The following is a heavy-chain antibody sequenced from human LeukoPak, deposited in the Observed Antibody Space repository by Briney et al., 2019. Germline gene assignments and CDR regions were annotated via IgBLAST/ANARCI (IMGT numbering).Heavy chain of an antibody. D-gene: IGHD3-3*01. J-gene: IGHJ6*03. V-gene: IGHV4-59*11. CDR3: ARAVGYDFWSGYSYYYMDV. CDR2: IYYSGST. CDR1: GASISSHY. Sequence: SETLSLTCTVSGASISSHYWSWIRQPPGKGLEWIGYIYYSGSTNYNPSLKSRVTISVDTSKNQFSLKLSSVTAADTAVYYCARAVGYDFWSGYSYYYMDVWGKGTTVTVSS.